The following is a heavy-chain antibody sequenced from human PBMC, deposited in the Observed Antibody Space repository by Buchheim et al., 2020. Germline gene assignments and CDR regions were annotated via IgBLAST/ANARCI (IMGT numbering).Heavy chain of an antibody. CDR1: GYTFTSYY. J-gene: IGHJ6*02. Sequence: QVQLVQSGAEVKKPGASVKASCKASGYTFTSYYMHWVRHAPGQGLEWMGIINPSGGSTSYAQKFQGRVTMTRDTSTSTVYMELSSLRSEDTAVYYCARFWSGYRDKTYGMDVWGQGTT. V-gene: IGHV1-46*03. CDR2: INPSGGST. D-gene: IGHD3-3*01. CDR3: ARFWSGYRDKTYGMDV.